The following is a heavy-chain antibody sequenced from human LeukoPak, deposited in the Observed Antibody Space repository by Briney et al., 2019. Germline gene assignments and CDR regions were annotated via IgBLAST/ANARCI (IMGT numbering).Heavy chain of an antibody. J-gene: IGHJ4*02. CDR3: ARSPQSETGKPLIGSAAYDY. D-gene: IGHD1-14*01. V-gene: IGHV4-34*01. CDR1: GGSFSGYY. CDR2: INHSGST. Sequence: SETLSLTRAVYGGSFSGYYWSWIRQPPGKGLEWIGEINHSGSTNYNPSLKSRVTISVDTSKNQFSLKLSSVTAADTAVYYCARSPQSETGKPLIGSAAYDYWGQGTLVTVSS.